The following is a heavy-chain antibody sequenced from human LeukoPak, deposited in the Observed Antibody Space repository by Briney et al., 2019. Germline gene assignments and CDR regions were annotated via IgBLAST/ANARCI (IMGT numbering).Heavy chain of an antibody. D-gene: IGHD2-21*01. Sequence: PGGSLRLSCAASGFTFSGSSMHWVRQASGKGLEWVGRIRTKATSYDAAYAASVKGRFTISRDDSKNTAYLQMNSLKTEDTAMYYCSREGCGATGCYTNDYWGQGTLVTVSS. CDR3: SREGCGATGCYTNDY. J-gene: IGHJ4*02. V-gene: IGHV3-73*01. CDR2: IRTKATSYDA. CDR1: GFTFSGSS.